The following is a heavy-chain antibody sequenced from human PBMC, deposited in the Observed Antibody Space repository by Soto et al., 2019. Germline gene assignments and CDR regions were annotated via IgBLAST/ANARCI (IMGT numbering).Heavy chain of an antibody. CDR3: ARKIDVPTGMLDH. CDR1: GFTLSNSV. V-gene: IGHV3-23*01. J-gene: IGHJ4*02. Sequence: EVHLLQSGGGLVQPGGSLRLSCATSGFTLSNSVMSWVRQAPGKGLEWVSTIAGKTYYSDSVKGRFTISRDNSQSTLYLQLNSLRAEDTAVYYCARKIDVPTGMLDHWGQGPLVTVSS. D-gene: IGHD3-10*02. CDR2: IAGKT.